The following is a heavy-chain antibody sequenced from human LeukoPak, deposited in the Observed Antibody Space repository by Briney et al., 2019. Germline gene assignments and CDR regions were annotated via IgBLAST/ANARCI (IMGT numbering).Heavy chain of an antibody. CDR1: GYTFTGYY. J-gene: IGHJ4*02. CDR2: INPNSGGT. V-gene: IGHV1-2*02. Sequence: ASVKVSRKASGYTFTGYYMHWVRQAPGQGLEWMGWINPNSGGTNYAQKFQGGVTMTRDTSISTAYMELSRLRSDDTAVYYCARVEVFWSGYYIYWGQGTLVTVSS. D-gene: IGHD3-3*01. CDR3: ARVEVFWSGYYIY.